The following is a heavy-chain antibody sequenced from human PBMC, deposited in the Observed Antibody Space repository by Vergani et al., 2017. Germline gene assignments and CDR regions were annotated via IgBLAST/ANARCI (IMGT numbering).Heavy chain of an antibody. CDR1: GFTFSSYG. D-gene: IGHD3-16*01. V-gene: IGHV3-33*06. CDR2: IWYDGSNK. Sequence: QVQLVESGGGVVQPGRSLRLSCAASGFTFSSYGMHWVRQAPGKGLEWVAVIWYDGSNKYYADSVKGRFTISRDNSKNTLYLQMNSLRAEDTAVYYCAKFWGIMITGSPEYDAFDIWGQGTMVTVSS. CDR3: AKFWGIMITGSPEYDAFDI. J-gene: IGHJ3*02.